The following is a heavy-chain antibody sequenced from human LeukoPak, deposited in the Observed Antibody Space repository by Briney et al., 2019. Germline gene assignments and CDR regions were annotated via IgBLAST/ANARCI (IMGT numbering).Heavy chain of an antibody. CDR2: IYHSGGT. D-gene: IGHD3-22*01. V-gene: IGHV4-4*02. CDR3: ARAKVFDNSGGDVFDI. J-gene: IGHJ3*02. CDR1: GGSISSSTNW. Sequence: SGTLSLTCAVSGGSISSSTNWWSWVRQPPGKGLEWIGEIYHSGGTNYNPSLKSRITISVDKSKNQFSLKLSSVTAADTAVYYCARAKVFDNSGGDVFDIWGQGTMVTVSS.